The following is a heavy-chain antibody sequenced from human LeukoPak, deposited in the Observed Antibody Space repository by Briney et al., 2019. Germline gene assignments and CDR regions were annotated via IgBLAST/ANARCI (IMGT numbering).Heavy chain of an antibody. CDR2: ISWNSGSI. J-gene: IGHJ2*01. Sequence: PGGSLRLSCAASGFTFDDYAMHWVRQAPGKGLEWVSGISWNSGSIGYADSVKGRFTISRDNAKNSLYLQMNSLRSEDTALYYCAEGPTIAVAADWYFDLWGRGTLVTVSS. V-gene: IGHV3-9*01. CDR3: AEGPTIAVAADWYFDL. CDR1: GFTFDDYA. D-gene: IGHD6-19*01.